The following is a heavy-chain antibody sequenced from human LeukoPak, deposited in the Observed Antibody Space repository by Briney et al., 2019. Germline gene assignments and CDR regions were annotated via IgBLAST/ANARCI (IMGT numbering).Heavy chain of an antibody. V-gene: IGHV1-46*01. CDR1: GYTFTSYY. D-gene: IGHD6-19*01. J-gene: IGHJ6*02. Sequence: ASVKVSCKVSGYTFTSYYMHWVRQAPGQGLEWMGIINPSGGSTSYAQKFQGRVTMTRDTSTSTVYMELSSLRSEDTAVYYCARGSEAGEYYYYGMDVWGQGTTVTVSS. CDR3: ARGSEAGEYYYYGMDV. CDR2: INPSGGST.